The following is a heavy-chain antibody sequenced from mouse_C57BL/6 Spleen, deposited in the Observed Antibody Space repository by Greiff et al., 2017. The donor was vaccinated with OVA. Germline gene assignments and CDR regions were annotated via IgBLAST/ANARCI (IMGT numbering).Heavy chain of an antibody. J-gene: IGHJ2*01. V-gene: IGHV1-22*01. CDR1: GYTFTDYN. Sequence: EVKLMESGPELVKPGASVKMSCKASGYTFTDYNMHWVKQSHGKSLEWIGYINPNNGGTSYNQKFKGKATLTVNKSSSTAYMELRSLTSEDSAVYYCARSNWDRDYFDYWGQGTTLTVSS. CDR2: INPNNGGT. CDR3: ARSNWDRDYFDY. D-gene: IGHD4-1*02.